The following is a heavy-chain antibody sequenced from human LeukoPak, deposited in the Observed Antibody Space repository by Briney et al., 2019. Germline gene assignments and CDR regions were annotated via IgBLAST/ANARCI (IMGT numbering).Heavy chain of an antibody. D-gene: IGHD3-9*01. CDR1: GFTFSSYA. V-gene: IGHV3-23*01. CDR3: AGGRYFDWLLSYFQH. Sequence: GGSLRLSCAASGFTFSSYAMSWVRQAPGKGLXXXXXISGSGGSTYYADSVKGRFTISRDNSKNTLYLQMNSLRAEDTAVYYCAGGRYFDWLLSYFQHWGQGTLVTVSS. CDR2: ISGSGGST. J-gene: IGHJ1*01.